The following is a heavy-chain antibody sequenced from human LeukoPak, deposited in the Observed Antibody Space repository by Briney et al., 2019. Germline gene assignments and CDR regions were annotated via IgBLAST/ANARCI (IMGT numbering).Heavy chain of an antibody. CDR1: GFTFSSYA. Sequence: GGSLRLSCAASGFTFSSYAMSWVRQAPGKGLEWVSAISGSGGSTYYADSVKGRFTITRDSAKNTLYLEMNSLRVEDTAVYYCTRDANHYSGMDVWGQGTTVTVSS. CDR2: ISGSGGST. CDR3: TRDANHYSGMDV. V-gene: IGHV3-23*01. J-gene: IGHJ6*02.